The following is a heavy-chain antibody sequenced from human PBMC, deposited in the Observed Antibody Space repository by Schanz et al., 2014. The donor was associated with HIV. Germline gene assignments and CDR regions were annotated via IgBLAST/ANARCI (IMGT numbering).Heavy chain of an antibody. CDR2: ISYDGSNK. Sequence: QVQLVESGGGVVQPGRSLRLSCAASGFTFSNYGMHWVRQAPGKGLEWVAVISYDGSNKYYADSVKGRFTISRDNSKNTLYLQMNSLRAEDTAVYYCARGLPRFAVTTLDSWGQGTLVTVSS. V-gene: IGHV3-30*03. CDR3: ARGLPRFAVTTLDS. D-gene: IGHD4-17*01. J-gene: IGHJ4*02. CDR1: GFTFSNYG.